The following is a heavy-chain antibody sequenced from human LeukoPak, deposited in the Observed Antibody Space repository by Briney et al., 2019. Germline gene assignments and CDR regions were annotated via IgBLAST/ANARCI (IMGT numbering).Heavy chain of an antibody. CDR1: GYTFTSYY. J-gene: IGHJ4*02. V-gene: IGHV1-2*02. D-gene: IGHD5-24*01. Sequence: ASVKVSCKASGYTFTSYYMHWVRQAPGQGLEWMGWINPNSGGTNYAQKFQGRVTMTRDTSISTAYMELSRLRSDDTAVYYCARDLRRDGYNMGGYWGQGTLVTVSS. CDR2: INPNSGGT. CDR3: ARDLRRDGYNMGGY.